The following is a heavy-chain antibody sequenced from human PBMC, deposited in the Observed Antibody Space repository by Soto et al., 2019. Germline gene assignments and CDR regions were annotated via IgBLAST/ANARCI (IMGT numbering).Heavy chain of an antibody. Sequence: QVQLVESGGGVVQPGRSLRLSCAAAGYTFSSHGMHWVRQAPGKGLEWEAAIWYDGSKKCYADSVKGRFTVSRDDSKNTLYLEMNSLRAEDTAVYYCARDPASSMDVWGQGTTVTVSS. D-gene: IGHD6-25*01. J-gene: IGHJ6*01. CDR3: ARDPASSMDV. CDR1: GYTFSSHG. V-gene: IGHV3-33*01. CDR2: IWYDGSKK.